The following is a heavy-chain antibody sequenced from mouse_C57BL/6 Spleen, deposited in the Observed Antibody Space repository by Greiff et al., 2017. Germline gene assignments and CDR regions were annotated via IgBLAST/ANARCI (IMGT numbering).Heavy chain of an antibody. CDR1: GYTFTSYW. V-gene: IGHV1-50*01. J-gene: IGHJ4*01. CDR3: ARSRQLRLRYYAMDY. Sequence: QVQLQQSGAELVKPGASVKLSCKASGYTFTSYWMQWVKQRPGQGLEWIGEIDPSDSYTNYNQKFKGKATLTVDTSSSTAYMQLSSLTSEDSAVYYCARSRQLRLRYYAMDYWGQGTSVTVSS. D-gene: IGHD3-2*02. CDR2: IDPSDSYT.